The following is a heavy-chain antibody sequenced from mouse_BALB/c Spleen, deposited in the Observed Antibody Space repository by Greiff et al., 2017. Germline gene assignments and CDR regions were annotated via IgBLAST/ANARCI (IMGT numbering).Heavy chain of an antibody. CDR2: INPSNGGT. CDR3: ARTVYYGYDGRRDYAMDY. CDR1: GYTFTSYY. Sequence: LQESGAELVKPGASVKLSCKASGYTFTSYYMYWVKQRPGQGLEWIGEINPSNGGTNFNEKFKSKATLTADKSSSTAYMQLSSLTSEDSAVYFCARTVYYGYDGRRDYAMDYWGQGTSVTVSS. D-gene: IGHD2-2*01. J-gene: IGHJ4*01. V-gene: IGHV1-53*01.